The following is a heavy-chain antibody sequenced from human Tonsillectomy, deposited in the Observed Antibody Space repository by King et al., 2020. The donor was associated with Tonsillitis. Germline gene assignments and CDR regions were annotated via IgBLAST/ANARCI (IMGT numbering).Heavy chain of an antibody. V-gene: IGHV4-61*02. D-gene: IGHD5-12*01. J-gene: IGHJ4*02. CDR2: VYTSGST. CDR1: GGSISSGSYY. Sequence: QLQESGPRLVKPSQTLSLTCTVSGGSISSGSYYWSWIRQPAGKGLEWIGRVYTSGSTNSNPSLKSRVTISVDTSKNQFSLKLSSVTAADTAVYYCAGVIVGGYDWGDYFDCWGQGTLVTVSS. CDR3: AGVIVGGYDWGDYFDC.